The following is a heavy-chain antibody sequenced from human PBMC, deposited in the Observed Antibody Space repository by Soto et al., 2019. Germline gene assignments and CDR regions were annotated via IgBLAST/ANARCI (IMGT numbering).Heavy chain of an antibody. V-gene: IGHV4-4*07. CDR2: IDTSGTT. J-gene: IGHJ6*02. D-gene: IGHD3-10*01. CDR1: GGSISSYY. Sequence: ETLSLTCTVSGGSISSYYVSWIRQSAGKGLEWIGRIDTSGTTNYNPSLKSRVTMSVDASKNHFSLNLSSVTAADTAVYYCARGPRGYVYYHGMDVWGQGTTVTVSS. CDR3: ARGPRGYVYYHGMDV.